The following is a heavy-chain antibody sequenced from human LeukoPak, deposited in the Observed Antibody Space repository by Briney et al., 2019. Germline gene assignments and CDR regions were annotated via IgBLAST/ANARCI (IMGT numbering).Heavy chain of an antibody. D-gene: IGHD3-22*01. CDR2: IYHRGST. Sequence: SETLSLTCTVSGYSISSGYYWGWIRQPPGKGLEWIGSIYHRGSTYYNPSLKSRVTISVDTSKNQFSLKLSSVTAADTAVYYCARDARRRYYYDSSGTDAFDIWGQGTMVTVSS. V-gene: IGHV4-38-2*02. CDR3: ARDARRRYYYDSSGTDAFDI. CDR1: GYSISSGYY. J-gene: IGHJ3*02.